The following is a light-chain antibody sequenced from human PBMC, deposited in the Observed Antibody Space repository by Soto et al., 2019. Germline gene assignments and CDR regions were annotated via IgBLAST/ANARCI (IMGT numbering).Light chain of an antibody. CDR1: QSVSSD. CDR2: GAS. J-gene: IGKJ2*01. CDR3: QQYGSSPPYT. V-gene: IGKV3-15*01. Sequence: EIVMTQSPATLSVSPGERATLSCRASQSVSSDLAWYQQKPDQAPRLLMYGASTRATGIPARFSGSGSGTEFTLTISSLQSEDFAVYYCQQYGSSPPYTFGQGTTLEI.